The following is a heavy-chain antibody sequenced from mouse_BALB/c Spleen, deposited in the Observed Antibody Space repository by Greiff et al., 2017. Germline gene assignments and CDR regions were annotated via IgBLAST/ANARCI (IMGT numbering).Heavy chain of an antibody. CDR1: GYTFTDYA. V-gene: IGHV1S137*01. J-gene: IGHJ3*01. CDR3: ARTITTVVADFDY. CDR2: ISTYYGDA. D-gene: IGHD1-1*01. Sequence: VQLQQSGAELVRPGVSVKISCKGSGYTFTDYAMHWVKQSHAKSLEWIGVISTYYGDASYNQKFKGKATMTVDKSSSTAYMELARLTSEDSAIYYCARTITTVVADFDYWGQGTLVTVSA.